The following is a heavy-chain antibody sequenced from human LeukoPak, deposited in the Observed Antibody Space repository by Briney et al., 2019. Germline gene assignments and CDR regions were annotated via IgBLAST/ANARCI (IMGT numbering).Heavy chain of an antibody. Sequence: SETLSLTCTVSGGSISSYYWSWIRQPPGKGLEWIGYIYYSGSTNYNPSLKSRVTISEDTSKNQFSLKLSSVTAADTAVYYCARSGFRDYYFAMDVWGQGTTVTVSS. D-gene: IGHD3-22*01. J-gene: IGHJ6*02. CDR2: IYYSGST. CDR3: ARSGFRDYYFAMDV. CDR1: GGSISSYY. V-gene: IGHV4-59*01.